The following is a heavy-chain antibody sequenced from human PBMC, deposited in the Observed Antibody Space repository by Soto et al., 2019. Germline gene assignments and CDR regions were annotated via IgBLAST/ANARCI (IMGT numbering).Heavy chain of an antibody. Sequence: QVQLQESGPGLVKPSQTLSLTCIVSGGSISSGDYYWSWIRQPPGKGLEWIGYIYYSGSTYYNPSLKSRVTISVDTSKNQFSPELSSVTAADTAVYYCARVGGTTGTGAFDYWGQGTLVTVSS. D-gene: IGHD1-1*01. V-gene: IGHV4-30-4*01. CDR3: ARVGGTTGTGAFDY. CDR1: GGSISSGDYY. CDR2: IYYSGST. J-gene: IGHJ4*02.